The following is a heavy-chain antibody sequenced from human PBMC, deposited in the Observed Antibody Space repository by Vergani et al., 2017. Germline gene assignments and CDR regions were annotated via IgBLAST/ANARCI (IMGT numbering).Heavy chain of an antibody. Sequence: EVQLVESGGGLVKPGGSLRLSCAASGFTFSNAWMSWVRQAPGKGLEWVGRIKSKTDGGTTDYAAPVKGRFTISRDDSKNALYLQMNSLKTEDTAVYYCTTDRVRGATDYWGQGTLVTVSS. J-gene: IGHJ4*02. CDR3: TTDRVRGATDY. CDR2: IKSKTDGGTT. CDR1: GFTFSNAW. V-gene: IGHV3-15*01. D-gene: IGHD3-10*01.